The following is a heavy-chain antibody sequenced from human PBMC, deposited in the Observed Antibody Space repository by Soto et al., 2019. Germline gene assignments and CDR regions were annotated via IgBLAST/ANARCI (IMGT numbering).Heavy chain of an antibody. CDR1: GYTFTSYG. CDR3: ARSPGWYCISTSCPIFDY. J-gene: IGHJ4*02. V-gene: IGHV1-18*04. CDR2: ISAYNGNT. D-gene: IGHD2-2*01. Sequence: ASVKVSCKASGYTFTSYGISWVRQAPGQGLEWMGWISAYNGNTNYAQKLQGRVTMTTDTSTSTAYMELRSLRSDDTAVYYCARSPGWYCISTSCPIFDYWGQGTLVTVSS.